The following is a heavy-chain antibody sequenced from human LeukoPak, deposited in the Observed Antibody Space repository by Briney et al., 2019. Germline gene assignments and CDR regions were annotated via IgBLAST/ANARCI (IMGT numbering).Heavy chain of an antibody. CDR3: ARANWNYARWFDP. V-gene: IGHV4-31*03. CDR1: GGSISSGGYY. D-gene: IGHD1-7*01. CDR2: IYYSGST. J-gene: IGHJ5*02. Sequence: PSETLSLTCTVSGGSISSGGYYWSWIRQHPGKGLEWIVYIYYSGSTYYNPSLKSRVTISVDTSKNQFSLKLSSVTAADTAVYYCARANWNYARWFDPWGQGTLVTVSS.